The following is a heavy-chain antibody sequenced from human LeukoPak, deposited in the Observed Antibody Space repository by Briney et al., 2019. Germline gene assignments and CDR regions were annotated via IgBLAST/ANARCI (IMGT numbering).Heavy chain of an antibody. V-gene: IGHV4-39*07. CDR1: GGSISSSSYY. D-gene: IGHD6-13*01. Sequence: SETLSLTCTVSGGSISSSSYYWGWIRQPPGKGLEWIGSIYYSGSTYYNPSLKSRVTISVDTSKNQFSLKLSSVTAADTAVYYCARGRGSWRPLDYWGQGTLVTVSS. J-gene: IGHJ4*02. CDR3: ARGRGSWRPLDY. CDR2: IYYSGST.